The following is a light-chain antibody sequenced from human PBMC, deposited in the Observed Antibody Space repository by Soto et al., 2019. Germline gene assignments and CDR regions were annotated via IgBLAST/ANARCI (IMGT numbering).Light chain of an antibody. CDR1: QSVSSY. V-gene: IGKV3-11*01. CDR3: QQRSNWPRT. Sequence: EIVLTQSPATLSSSPGERATLSCRASQSVSSYLAWYQQKPGQAPRLLIYDASNRATGIPARFSGSGSGTDFTLTISSREPEDFAVYYCQQRSNWPRTFCQGTKLGI. CDR2: DAS. J-gene: IGKJ1*01.